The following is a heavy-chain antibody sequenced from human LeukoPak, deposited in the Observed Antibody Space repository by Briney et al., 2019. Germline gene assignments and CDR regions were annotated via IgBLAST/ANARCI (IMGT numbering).Heavy chain of an antibody. CDR3: ARGVEPLAANTLAY. D-gene: IGHD1-14*01. CDR2: LYSDGKT. J-gene: IGHJ4*02. V-gene: IGHV3-53*01. CDR1: GFTVITND. Sequence: GGSLRLSCAASGFTVITNDMTWVRQAPGKGLDWVSVLYSDGKTKYADSVQGRFTISRDNSKNTLYLEMNSLRPDDTAVYYCARGVEPLAANTLAYWGQGTLVTVSS.